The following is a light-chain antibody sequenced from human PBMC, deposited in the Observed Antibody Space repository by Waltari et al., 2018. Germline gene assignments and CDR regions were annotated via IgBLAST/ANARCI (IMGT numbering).Light chain of an antibody. CDR3: QQSYSTPLT. V-gene: IGKV1-39*01. CDR2: AAS. CDR1: QSISSY. Sequence: DIQMTQSPSSLSASVGDRVTITCRASQSISSYLYWYQQKPGKDPKHLIYAASRLQSGVPSRFSGSGSVTDFNLTIISLQPEDFATYYCQQSYSTPLTFGGGTKVEIK. J-gene: IGKJ4*01.